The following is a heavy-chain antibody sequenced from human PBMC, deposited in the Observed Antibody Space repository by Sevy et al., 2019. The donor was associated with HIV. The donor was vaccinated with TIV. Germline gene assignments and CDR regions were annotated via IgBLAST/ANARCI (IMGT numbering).Heavy chain of an antibody. V-gene: IGHV3-30*02. J-gene: IGHJ4*02. CDR3: AKDVASPKPLYYFDF. Sequence: GGSLRLSCAASGFTFSSYWMSWVRQAPGKGLEWVAFIRYDGTHKAYGDPVKGRLTISRDNAKNTVYLQMTSLRPEDTAVYYCAKDVASPKPLYYFDFWGQGNLVTVSS. CDR1: GFTFSSYW. CDR2: IRYDGTHK.